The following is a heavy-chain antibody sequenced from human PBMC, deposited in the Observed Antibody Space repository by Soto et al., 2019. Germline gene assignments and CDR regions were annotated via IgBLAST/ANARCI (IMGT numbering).Heavy chain of an antibody. Sequence: SETLSLTCAVSSGSISSSNGWSWVRQPPGKGLEWIGEIYHSGSTNYNPSLKSRVTIAVDKSKNQFSLKLSSVTAADTAVDYCARRAFYGDYDFDYWGQGTLVTVSS. CDR3: ARRAFYGDYDFDY. CDR2: IYHSGST. D-gene: IGHD4-17*01. J-gene: IGHJ4*02. V-gene: IGHV4-4*02. CDR1: SGSISSSNG.